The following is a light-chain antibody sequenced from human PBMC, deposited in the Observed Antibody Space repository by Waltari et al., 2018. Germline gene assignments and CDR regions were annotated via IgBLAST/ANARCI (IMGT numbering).Light chain of an antibody. Sequence: QSALTQPASVSGSPGQSITISCIGTSSDIGGSNYVSWYQQHPGKAPKVMIYDVTKRPSGVSNRFSGSKSGSTASLTISRLQAEDEADYYCSSYTSSNTWVFGGGTKLTVL. CDR1: SSDIGGSNY. V-gene: IGLV2-14*01. CDR2: DVT. J-gene: IGLJ3*02. CDR3: SSYTSSNTWV.